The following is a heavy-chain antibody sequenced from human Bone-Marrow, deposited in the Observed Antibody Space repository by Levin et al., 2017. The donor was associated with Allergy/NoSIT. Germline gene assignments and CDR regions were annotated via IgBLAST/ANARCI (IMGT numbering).Heavy chain of an antibody. CDR3: ARDGCVMAVRPDL. D-gene: IGHD2-21*01. J-gene: IGHJ5*02. CDR1: GFTFRGHW. CDR2: IKQDGSEK. Sequence: GESLKISCAASGFTFRGHWMSWVRQAPGKGLEWVANIKQDGSEKYYVDSVKGRFTISRDNAKNSLYLQMNSLRAEDTALYYCARDGCVMAVRPDLWGQGTLVTVSS. V-gene: IGHV3-7*01.